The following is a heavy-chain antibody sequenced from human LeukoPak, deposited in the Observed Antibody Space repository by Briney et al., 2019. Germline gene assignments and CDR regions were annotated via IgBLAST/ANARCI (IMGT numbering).Heavy chain of an antibody. Sequence: GGSLRLSCVASGITFSNYGMHWVRQAPGKGLEWVAFIRFDGSNRYYADSVKGRFTISRDNAKNSLYLQMNSLRAEDTAVYFCVRGDRRDYWGQGTLVSVSS. D-gene: IGHD3-22*01. J-gene: IGHJ4*02. CDR2: IRFDGSNR. CDR3: VRGDRRDY. V-gene: IGHV3-30*02. CDR1: GITFSNYG.